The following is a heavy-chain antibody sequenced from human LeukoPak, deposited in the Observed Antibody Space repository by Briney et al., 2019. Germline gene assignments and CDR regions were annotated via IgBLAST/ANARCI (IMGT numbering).Heavy chain of an antibody. V-gene: IGHV3-30-3*01. D-gene: IGHD3-3*01. Sequence: PGRSLRLSCAASGFTFSNYTIHWVRQAPGKGLEWVTIISYDGSNKYYADSVKGRFTISRDNSKNTLYLQMNSLRAEDTAVYYCARGGQGYDLNWFDPWGQGTLVTVSS. J-gene: IGHJ5*02. CDR3: ARGGQGYDLNWFDP. CDR1: GFTFSNYT. CDR2: ISYDGSNK.